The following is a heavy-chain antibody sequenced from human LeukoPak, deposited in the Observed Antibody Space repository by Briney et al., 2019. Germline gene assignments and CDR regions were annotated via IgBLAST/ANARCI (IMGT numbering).Heavy chain of an antibody. CDR2: INPNDGST. V-gene: IGHV1-46*01. J-gene: IGHJ4*02. CDR3: ARAPRHSSTMLDY. CDR1: GYNFTSYW. Sequence: GASVKVSCKASGYNFTSYWIQRVRQAPGQGLEWVSLINPNDGSTTYTHKFQGRVTMTRDMSTSTAFMDLSSLTSDDTATYYCARAPRHSSTMLDYWGQGTLVTVSS. D-gene: IGHD6-13*01.